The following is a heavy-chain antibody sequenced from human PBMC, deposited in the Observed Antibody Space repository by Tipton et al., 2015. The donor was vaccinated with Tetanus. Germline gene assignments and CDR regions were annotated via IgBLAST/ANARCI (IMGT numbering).Heavy chain of an antibody. CDR3: ARDSRVLGPWFY. Sequence: TLSLTCAVYGGSFSGYYWSWIRQPPGKGLEWIGEINHSGSTNYNPSLKSRVTISVDTSKNQFSPKLSSVTAADTAVYYCARDSRVLGPWFYWGQGTLVTVSS. CDR2: INHSGST. V-gene: IGHV4-34*01. J-gene: IGHJ4*02. D-gene: IGHD3-16*01. CDR1: GGSFSGYY.